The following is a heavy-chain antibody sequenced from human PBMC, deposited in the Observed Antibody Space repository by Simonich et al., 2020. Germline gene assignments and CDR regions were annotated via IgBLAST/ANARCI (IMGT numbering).Heavy chain of an antibody. J-gene: IGHJ4*02. CDR3: ATNSPSSWGYHNFDY. CDR1: GYTLTELS. D-gene: IGHD7-27*01. Sequence: QVQLVQSGAEVKKPGASVKVSCKVSGYTLTELSMHWVRQAPGKGLEWVGGVDHEDGETIYAQKFQGRVTMTEDTSADTAYMELSSLRSEDTAVYYCATNSPSSWGYHNFDYWGQGTLVTVSS. V-gene: IGHV1-24*01. CDR2: VDHEDGET.